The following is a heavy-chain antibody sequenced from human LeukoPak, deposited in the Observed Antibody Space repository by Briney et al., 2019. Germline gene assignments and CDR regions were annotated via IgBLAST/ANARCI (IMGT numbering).Heavy chain of an antibody. CDR3: AKLTGVAGTGDY. Sequence: GRSLRLSCAASGFTFSSYGMHWVRQAPGKGLEWVAVISYDGSNKYYADSVKGRFTISRDNSKNTLYLQMNSLRAEDTAVYYCAKLTGVAGTGDYWGQGTLVTASS. J-gene: IGHJ4*02. CDR1: GFTFSSYG. V-gene: IGHV3-30*18. CDR2: ISYDGSNK. D-gene: IGHD6-19*01.